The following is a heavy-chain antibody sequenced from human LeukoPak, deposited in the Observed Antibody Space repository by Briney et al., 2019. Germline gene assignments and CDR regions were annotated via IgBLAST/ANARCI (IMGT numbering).Heavy chain of an antibody. Sequence: ASVKVSCKASGGTFSGYTISWVRQAPGRGLEWMGRIIPILGIANYAQKFQGRVTITADKSTSTAYMELSSLRSEDTAVYYCARGAWNYPYYFDYWGQGTLVTVSS. V-gene: IGHV1-69*02. D-gene: IGHD1-7*01. CDR3: ARGAWNYPYYFDY. CDR1: GGTFSGYT. J-gene: IGHJ4*02. CDR2: IIPILGIA.